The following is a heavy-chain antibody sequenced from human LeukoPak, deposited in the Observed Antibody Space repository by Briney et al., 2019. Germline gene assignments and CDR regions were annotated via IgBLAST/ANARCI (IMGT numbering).Heavy chain of an antibody. J-gene: IGHJ4*02. V-gene: IGHV3-30-3*01. Sequence: GRSLRLSCAASGFTFSSYAMHWVRQAPGKGLEWVAVISYDGSNKYYADSVKGRFTISRDDSKNTLYLQMNSLRAEDTAVYYCARDPTAMETGPFDYWGQGTLVTVSS. CDR3: ARDPTAMETGPFDY. CDR1: GFTFSSYA. D-gene: IGHD5-18*01. CDR2: ISYDGSNK.